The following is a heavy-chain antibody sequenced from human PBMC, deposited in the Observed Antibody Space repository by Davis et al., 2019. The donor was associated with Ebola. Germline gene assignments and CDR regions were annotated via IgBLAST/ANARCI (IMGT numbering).Heavy chain of an antibody. CDR1: GGTFTNCV. Sequence: SVKVSCKASGGTFTNCVITWVRQAPGQGLEWVGGIIPMFGMEKYGQKFQGRATITADGSTSTAYMEVNTLSSEDTAIYYCVREDVGQQVPVEWGQGTLVTVSS. CDR2: IIPMFGME. J-gene: IGHJ1*01. D-gene: IGHD6-13*01. CDR3: VREDVGQQVPVE. V-gene: IGHV1-69*13.